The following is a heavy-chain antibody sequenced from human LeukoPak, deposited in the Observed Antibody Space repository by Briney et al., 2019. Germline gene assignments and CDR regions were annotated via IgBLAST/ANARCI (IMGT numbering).Heavy chain of an antibody. D-gene: IGHD4-17*01. CDR1: GYTFTSYG. J-gene: IGHJ3*02. V-gene: IGHV1-18*01. CDR3: ARDRLSYGDYADDAFDI. Sequence: ASVKVSCKASGYTFTSYGISWVRQAPGQGLEWMGWISAYNGNTNYAQKLQGRVTMTTDTSTSTAYMELRSLRSDDTAVYYCARDRLSYGDYADDAFDIWGQGTMVTVSS. CDR2: ISAYNGNT.